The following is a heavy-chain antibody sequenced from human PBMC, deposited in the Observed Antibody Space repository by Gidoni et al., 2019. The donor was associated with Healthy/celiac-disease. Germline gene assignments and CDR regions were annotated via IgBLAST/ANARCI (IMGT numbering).Heavy chain of an antibody. D-gene: IGHD5-12*01. CDR3: ARGPVDLSAFDI. CDR1: GFTFSSYA. V-gene: IGHV3-30-3*01. Sequence: QVQLVESGGGVVQPGRSLRLSCAASGFTFSSYAMHWVRQAPGKGLEWVAVISYDGSNKYYADSVKGRFTISRDNSKNTLYLQMNSLRAEDTAVYYCARGPVDLSAFDIWGQGTMVTVSS. J-gene: IGHJ3*02. CDR2: ISYDGSNK.